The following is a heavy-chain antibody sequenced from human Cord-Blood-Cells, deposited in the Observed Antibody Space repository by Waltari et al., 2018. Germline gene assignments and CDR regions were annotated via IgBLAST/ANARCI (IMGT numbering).Heavy chain of an antibody. CDR3: AKVAGSGGSYYYYYYMDV. J-gene: IGHJ6*03. Sequence: QVQLVESGGGVVQPGRSLRLSCTASGFTFSSIGMHWVRQAPGKGLEWVAVIWYDGSNKYYADSVKGRFTISRDNSKNTLYLQMNSLRAEDTAMYYCAKVAGSGGSYYYYYYMDVWGKGTTVTVSS. CDR1: GFTFSSIG. D-gene: IGHD1-26*01. V-gene: IGHV3-30*18. CDR2: IWYDGSNK.